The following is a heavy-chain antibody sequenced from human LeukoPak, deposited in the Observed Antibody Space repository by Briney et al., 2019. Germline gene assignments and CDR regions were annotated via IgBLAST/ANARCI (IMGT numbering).Heavy chain of an antibody. Sequence: ASVKGSCKASGYTFTSYDINWVRQATGQGLEWMGWMNPNSGNTGYAQKFQGRVTMTRNTSISTAYMELSSLRSEDTAVYYCARGNQYYYDSSGTSGIDPWGQGTLVTVSS. CDR2: MNPNSGNT. CDR1: GYTFTSYD. J-gene: IGHJ5*02. CDR3: ARGNQYYYDSSGTSGIDP. D-gene: IGHD3-22*01. V-gene: IGHV1-8*01.